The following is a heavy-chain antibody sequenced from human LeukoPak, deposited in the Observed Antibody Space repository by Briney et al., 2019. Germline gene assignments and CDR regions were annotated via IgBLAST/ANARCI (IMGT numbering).Heavy chain of an antibody. CDR2: INPSGGST. Sequence: ASVKVSCKASGYTFTSYYMHWVRQAPGQGLEWMGIINPSGGSTSYAQKFQGRVTMTRDTSTSTVYMELSSLRSEDTAVYYCARDPPIAVAGSQAFDIWGQGTMVTVSS. D-gene: IGHD6-19*01. CDR3: ARDPPIAVAGSQAFDI. CDR1: GYTFTSYY. V-gene: IGHV1-46*01. J-gene: IGHJ3*02.